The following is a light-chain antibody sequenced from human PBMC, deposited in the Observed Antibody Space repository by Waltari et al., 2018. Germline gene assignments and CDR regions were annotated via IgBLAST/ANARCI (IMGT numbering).Light chain of an antibody. CDR1: RSVSKS. CDR2: DAS. J-gene: IGKJ1*01. V-gene: IGKV3-20*01. CDR3: QKYVNLPAT. Sequence: EIVLTRSPGTLSLSPGERATLSCRASRSVSKSLAWYQQKPGQAPRLLIYDASIRATGIPDRFSGSGSGTDFSLTISRLEPEDVAVYYCQKYVNLPATFGQGTKVEIK.